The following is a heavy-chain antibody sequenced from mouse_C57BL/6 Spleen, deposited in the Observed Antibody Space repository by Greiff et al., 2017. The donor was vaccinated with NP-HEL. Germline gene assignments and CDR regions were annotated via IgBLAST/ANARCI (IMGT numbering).Heavy chain of an antibody. CDR1: GYSFTSYY. Sequence: QVQLQQSGPELVKPGASVKISCKASGYSFTSYYIHWVKQRPGQGLEWIGDIYPGSGSTNYNEKFKSKATLTVDTSSSTAYMQLSSLTSEDSAVYYCARYDYDDGYYAMDYWGQGTSVTVSS. J-gene: IGHJ4*01. V-gene: IGHV1-66*01. CDR3: ARYDYDDGYYAMDY. D-gene: IGHD2-4*01. CDR2: IYPGSGST.